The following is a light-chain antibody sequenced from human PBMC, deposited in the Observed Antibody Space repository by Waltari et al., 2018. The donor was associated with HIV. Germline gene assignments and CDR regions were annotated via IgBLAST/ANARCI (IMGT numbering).Light chain of an antibody. Sequence: EIVLTQSPGTLSLSPGERATLSCRASQNFTNNYLAWYQHKPGQAPRLLIYGTSNRATDIPDRFSGSGSGTEFTLTISGLEPEDFAVFYCQQYESSPLTFGGGTKVEIK. J-gene: IGKJ4*01. CDR2: GTS. CDR1: QNFTNNY. CDR3: QQYESSPLT. V-gene: IGKV3-20*01.